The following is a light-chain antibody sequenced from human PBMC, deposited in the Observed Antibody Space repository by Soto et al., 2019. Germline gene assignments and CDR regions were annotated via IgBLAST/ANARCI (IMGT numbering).Light chain of an antibody. CDR3: QQRFNWPRFT. CDR1: QSITTY. Sequence: DIDLTQSPSTLSASLGDRATISCRASQSITTYLAWYQQKPGKAPRLLIYAASIRGTGIPARFSGGGSGTDFTLTIGSLEPEDFAVYYCQQRFNWPRFTFGQGTKLEIK. V-gene: IGKV3-11*01. CDR2: AAS. J-gene: IGKJ2*01.